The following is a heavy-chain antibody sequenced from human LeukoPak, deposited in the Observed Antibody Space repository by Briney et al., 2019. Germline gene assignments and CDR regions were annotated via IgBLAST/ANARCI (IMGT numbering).Heavy chain of an antibody. D-gene: IGHD2-2*01. V-gene: IGHV1-8*01. Sequence: VASVKVSCKASGYTFTSYDINWVRQATGQGREWMGWMNPNSGNTGYAQKFQGRVTMTRNTSISTAYMELSSLRSEDTAVYYCASREPAAGRYYYGMDVWGQGTTVTVSS. J-gene: IGHJ6*02. CDR2: MNPNSGNT. CDR1: GYTFTSYD. CDR3: ASREPAAGRYYYGMDV.